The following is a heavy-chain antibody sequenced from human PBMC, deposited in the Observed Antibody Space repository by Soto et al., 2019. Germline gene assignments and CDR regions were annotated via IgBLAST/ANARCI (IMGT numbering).Heavy chain of an antibody. J-gene: IGHJ4*02. Sequence: ASVKVSCKASGYTFTGYYMHWVRQAPGQGLEWMGWINPNSGGTNYAQKFQGWVTMTRDTSISTAYMELSRLRSDDTAVYYCARAGVVAATPLLDYWGQGTLVTVSS. CDR1: GYTFTGYY. CDR2: INPNSGGT. CDR3: ARAGVVAATPLLDY. D-gene: IGHD2-15*01. V-gene: IGHV1-2*04.